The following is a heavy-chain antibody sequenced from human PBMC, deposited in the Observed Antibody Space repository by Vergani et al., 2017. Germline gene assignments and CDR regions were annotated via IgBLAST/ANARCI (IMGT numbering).Heavy chain of an antibody. CDR3: ATWDPLAVAVALTNYYYYYGMDV. D-gene: IGHD6-19*01. Sequence: QVQLVQSGAEVKKPGASVKVSCKVSGYTLTELSMHWVRQAPGKGLEWMGGFDPEDGETIYAQKFQGRVTMTEDTSTDTAYMELSSLRSEDTAVYYCATWDPLAVAVALTNYYYYYGMDVWGQGTTVTVSS. V-gene: IGHV1-24*01. J-gene: IGHJ6*02. CDR1: GYTLTELS. CDR2: FDPEDGET.